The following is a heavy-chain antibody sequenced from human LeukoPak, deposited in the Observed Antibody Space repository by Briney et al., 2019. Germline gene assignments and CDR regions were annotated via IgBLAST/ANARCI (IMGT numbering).Heavy chain of an antibody. V-gene: IGHV4-59*01. Sequence: PSETLSLTCTVSGGSISSYYWSWIRQPPGKGLEWIGYIYYSGSTNYNPSLKSRVTISVDTSKSQFSLKLSSVTAADTAVYYCAREGPDDAFDIWGQGTMVTVSS. J-gene: IGHJ3*02. CDR2: IYYSGST. CDR1: GGSISSYY. CDR3: AREGPDDAFDI.